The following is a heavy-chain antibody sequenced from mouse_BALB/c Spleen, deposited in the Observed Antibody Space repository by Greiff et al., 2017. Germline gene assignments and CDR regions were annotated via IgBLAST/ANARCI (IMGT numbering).Heavy chain of an antibody. CDR2: ISSGSSTI. CDR3: ARLGGSTAMDY. D-gene: IGHD2-1*01. V-gene: IGHV5-17*02. CDR1: GFTFSSFG. Sequence: DVQLVESGGGLVQPGGSRKLSCAASGFTFSSFGMHWVRQAPEKGLEWVAYISSGSSTIYYADTVKGRFTISRDNPKNTLFLQMTSLRSEDTAMYYCARLGGSTAMDYWGQGTSVTVSS. J-gene: IGHJ4*01.